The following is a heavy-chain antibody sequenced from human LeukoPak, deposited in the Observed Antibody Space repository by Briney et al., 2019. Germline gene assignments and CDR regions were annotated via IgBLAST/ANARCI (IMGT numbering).Heavy chain of an antibody. V-gene: IGHV1-2*02. CDR2: IDPNSGDT. CDR3: ARGDIVIGPTTMRPEHYFDY. CDR1: GYTFTVYY. Sequence: ASVKVSCKASGYTFTVYYLHWVRQAPGQGLEWMGWIDPNSGDTDYAQDFQGRVTMTRDTSISTAYMELSRLRSDDTAVYYCARGDIVIGPTTMRPEHYFDYWGQGTLVTVSS. D-gene: IGHD2-2*01. J-gene: IGHJ4*02.